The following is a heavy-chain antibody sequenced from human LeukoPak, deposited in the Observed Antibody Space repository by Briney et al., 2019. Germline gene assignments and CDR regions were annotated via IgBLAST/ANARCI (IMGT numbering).Heavy chain of an antibody. Sequence: ASVKVSCKVSGYTLTELSMHWVRQAPGKGLEWMGGFDPEDGETIHAQKFQGRVTMTEDASTDTAYMKLSSLRSEDTAVYYCAILLPLLGELSSYFDYWGQGTLVTVSS. D-gene: IGHD3-16*02. CDR1: GYTLTELS. CDR2: FDPEDGET. J-gene: IGHJ4*02. V-gene: IGHV1-24*01. CDR3: AILLPLLGELSSYFDY.